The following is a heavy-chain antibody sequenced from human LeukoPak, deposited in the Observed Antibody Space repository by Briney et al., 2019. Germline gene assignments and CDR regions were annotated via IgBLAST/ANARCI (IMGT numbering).Heavy chain of an antibody. J-gene: IGHJ6*02. D-gene: IGHD2-15*01. Sequence: PGTSLRLSFEASRFTFGNYAIHWVRQVPGEGLERVAIITHNGGTQYYADSVKGRFTISRDNSQSTVFLQMNSLRPEDTAVYYCARGLVAGYYYYYGMDVWGQGTTVTVSS. CDR2: ITHNGGTQ. CDR1: RFTFGNYA. CDR3: ARGLVAGYYYYYGMDV. V-gene: IGHV3-30-3*01.